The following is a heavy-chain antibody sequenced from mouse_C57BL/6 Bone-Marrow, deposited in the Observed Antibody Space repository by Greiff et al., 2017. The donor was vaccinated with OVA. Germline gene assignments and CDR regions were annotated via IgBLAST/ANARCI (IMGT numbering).Heavy chain of an antibody. V-gene: IGHV5-16*01. CDR2: INYDGSST. CDR3: ARDNYYGSSYFDY. D-gene: IGHD1-1*01. Sequence: EVELMESEGGLVQPGSSMKLSCTASGFTFSDYYMAWVRQVPEKGLEWVANINYDGSSTYYLDSLKSRFIISRDNAKNILYLQMSSLKSEDTATYYCARDNYYGSSYFDYWGQGTTLTVSS. J-gene: IGHJ2*01. CDR1: GFTFSDYY.